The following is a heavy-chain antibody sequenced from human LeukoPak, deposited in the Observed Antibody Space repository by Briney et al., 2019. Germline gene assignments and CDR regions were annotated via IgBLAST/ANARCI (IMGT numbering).Heavy chain of an antibody. J-gene: IGHJ5*02. CDR3: ARQYSPYRSGPAP. V-gene: IGHV4-31*03. Sequence: SETLSLTCTLSGGSIRDGAYFWRGDRLHTGKGLEWIEYISCTHSTHYNPSLLCRVSISVDPHDTSKKQFSLKFTTVPASDTAIYYCARQYSPYRSGPAPWVQGTLVSVSS. CDR2: ISCTHST. CDR1: GGSIRDGAYF. D-gene: IGHD2-15*01.